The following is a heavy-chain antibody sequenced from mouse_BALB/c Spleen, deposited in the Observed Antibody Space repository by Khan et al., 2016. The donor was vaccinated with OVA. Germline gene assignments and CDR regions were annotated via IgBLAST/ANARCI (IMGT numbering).Heavy chain of an antibody. V-gene: IGHV1S136*01. CDR1: GYKFTSYV. J-gene: IGHJ2*01. Sequence: VQLQQSGPELVKPGASVKMSCKASGYKFTSYVLHWVKQKPGQGLEWIGYINPSNDSSNYSEKFKGKATLTSDKSSSTAYMELSSLTSEDSAVYYSAIRILYYLDYWGQGTTLTVSS. CDR2: INPSNDSS. CDR3: AIRILYYLDY.